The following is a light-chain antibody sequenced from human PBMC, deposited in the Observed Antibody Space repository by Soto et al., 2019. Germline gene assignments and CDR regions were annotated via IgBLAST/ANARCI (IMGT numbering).Light chain of an antibody. Sequence: AIQMTQSPSSLSASVGDRVTITCRASQDIGTDLGWYQQKPGKAPNLLISAASGLQTGVPSRFSGSGSGTDFTLTISSLQPEDFATYYCQQYNSYPYTFGQGTKLEIK. CDR2: AAS. CDR1: QDIGTD. V-gene: IGKV1-6*01. CDR3: QQYNSYPYT. J-gene: IGKJ2*01.